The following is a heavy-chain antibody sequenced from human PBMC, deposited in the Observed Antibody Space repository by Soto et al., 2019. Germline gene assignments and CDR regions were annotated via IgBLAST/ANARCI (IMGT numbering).Heavy chain of an antibody. Sequence: QVQLVESGGGVVQPGRSLRLSCAASGFTFSSYGMHWVRQSPGKGLEWVAVISYDGSNKYYADSVKGRFTISRDNSKNSLYLQMNSLRAEDTAVYYCEKDRRGAFDYWGQGTLVTVSS. V-gene: IGHV3-30*18. D-gene: IGHD3-16*01. CDR3: EKDRRGAFDY. CDR1: GFTFSSYG. CDR2: ISYDGSNK. J-gene: IGHJ4*02.